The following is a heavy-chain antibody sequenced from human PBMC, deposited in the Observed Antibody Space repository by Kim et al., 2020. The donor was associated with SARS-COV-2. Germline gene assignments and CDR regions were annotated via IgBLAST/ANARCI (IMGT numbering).Heavy chain of an antibody. CDR2: INPSGGST. D-gene: IGHD2-21*02. J-gene: IGHJ6*02. V-gene: IGHV1-46*01. CDR1: GYTFTSYY. Sequence: ASVKVSCKASGYTFTSYYMHWVRQAPGQGLEWMGIINPSGGSTSYAQKFQGRVTMTRDTSTSTVYMELSSLRSEDTAVYYCARGVVTRVYYYYGMDVWGQGTTVTVSS. CDR3: ARGVVTRVYYYYGMDV.